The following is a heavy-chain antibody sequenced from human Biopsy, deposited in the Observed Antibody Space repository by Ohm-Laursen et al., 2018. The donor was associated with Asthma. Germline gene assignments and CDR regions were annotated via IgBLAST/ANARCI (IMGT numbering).Heavy chain of an antibody. D-gene: IGHD3-10*01. CDR3: ARAVDYSHYYGIDV. V-gene: IGHV1-18*01. J-gene: IGHJ6*02. CDR2: ISVYNGNT. CDR1: GYTFNSAG. Sequence: VASVTASCKTSGYTFNSAGITWARQAPGQGLGWMGWISVYNGNTKVAQKLQDRVTMITDTSTSTAYMELRSLRSDDTAVYFCARAVDYSHYYGIDVWGQGTTVTVS.